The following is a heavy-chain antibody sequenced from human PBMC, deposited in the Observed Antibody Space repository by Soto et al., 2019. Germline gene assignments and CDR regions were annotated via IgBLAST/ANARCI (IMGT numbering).Heavy chain of an antibody. CDR3: ARGDYYDSSGPFSDAFDI. Sequence: PGGSLRLSCAASGFTFSDYYMSWIRQAPGKGLEWLSYISISGSSIYYADSVKGRFTISRDNAKKSLYLQMNSLRGEDTAVYYCARGDYYDSSGPFSDAFDIWGQGAMVTVSS. V-gene: IGHV3-11*04. CDR1: GFTFSDYY. J-gene: IGHJ3*02. D-gene: IGHD3-22*01. CDR2: ISISGSSI.